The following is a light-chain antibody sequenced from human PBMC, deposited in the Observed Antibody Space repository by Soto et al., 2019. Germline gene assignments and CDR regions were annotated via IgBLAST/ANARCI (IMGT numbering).Light chain of an antibody. J-gene: IGLJ2*01. Sequence: QSVLTQPPSVSGTPGQRVTISCSGSISNLGSFTANWYQQLPGTAPKLLIYSNNERPSGVPDRFSGSKSGTSASLAISGLQSEDEADYFCAVWDDTLNVVFGGGTKLTVL. CDR3: AVWDDTLNVV. CDR2: SNN. V-gene: IGLV1-44*01. CDR1: ISNLGSFT.